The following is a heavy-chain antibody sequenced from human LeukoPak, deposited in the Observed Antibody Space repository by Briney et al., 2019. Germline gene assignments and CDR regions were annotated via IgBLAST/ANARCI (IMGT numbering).Heavy chain of an antibody. D-gene: IGHD5-24*01. CDR3: ASNNVEMATADDAFNI. J-gene: IGHJ3*02. CDR2: IYSGGST. CDR1: GFTVSSNY. V-gene: IGHV3-66*02. Sequence: GGSLRLSCAASGFTVSSNYMSRVRQAPGQGLEWVSVIYSGGSTYYADSVKGRFNISRDNSKNTLYLQMNSLRAEDTAVYYCASNNVEMATADDAFNIWGQGTMVTVSS.